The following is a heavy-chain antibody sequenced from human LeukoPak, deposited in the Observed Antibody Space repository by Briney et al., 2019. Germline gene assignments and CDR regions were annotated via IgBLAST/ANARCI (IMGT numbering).Heavy chain of an antibody. CDR3: AKAGPYSNYGAL. D-gene: IGHD4-11*01. V-gene: IGHV3-30*02. CDR1: GFTFSSYG. CDR2: IRCDGSNK. J-gene: IGHJ4*02. Sequence: GGSLRLSCAASGFTFSSYGMHWVRQAPGKGLEWVAFIRCDGSNKYYADSVKGRFTISRDNSKNTLYLQMNSLRAEDTAVYYCAKAGPYSNYGALWGQGTLVTVSS.